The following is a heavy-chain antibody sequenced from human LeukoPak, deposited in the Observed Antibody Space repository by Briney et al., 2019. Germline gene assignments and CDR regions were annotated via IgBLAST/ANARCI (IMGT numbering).Heavy chain of an antibody. CDR3: ARWYGSGSYLSFFDY. J-gene: IGHJ4*02. CDR2: INPNSGGT. Sequence: ASVKVSCKASGGTFSSYAISWVRQAPGQGLEWMGWINPNSGGTNYAQKFQGWVTMTRDTSISTAYMELSRLRSDDTAVYYCARWYGSGSYLSFFDYWGQGTLVTVSS. D-gene: IGHD3-10*01. CDR1: GGTFSSYA. V-gene: IGHV1-2*04.